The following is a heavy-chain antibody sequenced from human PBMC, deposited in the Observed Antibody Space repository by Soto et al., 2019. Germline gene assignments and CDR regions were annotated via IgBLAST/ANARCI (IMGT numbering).Heavy chain of an antibody. CDR3: ARGQLFNYSAKYFQH. CDR2: INHSGST. J-gene: IGHJ1*01. V-gene: IGHV4-34*01. CDR1: GGSFSGYY. D-gene: IGHD3-10*01. Sequence: SETLSLTCAVYGGSFSGYYWSWIRQPPGKGLEWIGEINHSGSTNYNPSLKSRVTISVDTSKNQFSLKLSSVTAAETAVYYCARGQLFNYSAKYFQHWGQGTLVTVSS.